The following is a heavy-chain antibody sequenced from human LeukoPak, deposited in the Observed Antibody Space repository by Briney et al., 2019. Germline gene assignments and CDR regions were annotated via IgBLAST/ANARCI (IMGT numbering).Heavy chain of an antibody. V-gene: IGHV4-59*08. D-gene: IGHD3-3*01. CDR3: ARRIGTGYDFWSGYLDY. J-gene: IGHJ4*02. CDR1: GGSISSYY. CDR2: ICYSGST. Sequence: SETLSLTCTVSGGSISSYYWSWIRQPPGKGLEWIGYICYSGSTNYNPSLKSRVTISVDTSENQFSLKLSSVTAADTAVYYCARRIGTGYDFWSGYLDYWGQGTLVTVSS.